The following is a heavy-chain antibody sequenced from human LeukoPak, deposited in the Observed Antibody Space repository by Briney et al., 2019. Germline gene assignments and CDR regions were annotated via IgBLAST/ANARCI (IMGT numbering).Heavy chain of an antibody. Sequence: GGSLRLSCAASGFTFSSYSMNWVRQAPGKGLEWVSSISSSSSYIYYADSVKGRFTISRDNAKSSLYLQMDSLRAEDTAVYYCARGTTGFDPWGQGTLVTVSS. CDR1: GFTFSSYS. CDR3: ARGTTGFDP. D-gene: IGHD4-11*01. CDR2: ISSSSSYI. V-gene: IGHV3-21*01. J-gene: IGHJ5*02.